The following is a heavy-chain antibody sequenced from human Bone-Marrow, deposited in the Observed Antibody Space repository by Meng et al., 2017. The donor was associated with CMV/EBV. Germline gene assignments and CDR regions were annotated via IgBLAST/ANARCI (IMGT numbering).Heavy chain of an antibody. CDR3: ARYGVIGYYYYGMDV. V-gene: IGHV3-7*01. Sequence: GGSLRLSCAASGFTFSSYWMSWVRQAPGKGLEWVANIKQDGSEKYYVDSVKGRFTISRDNAKNSLYLQMNSLRAEDTAVYYCARYGVIGYYYYGMDVWGQGTTVTGSS. CDR1: GFTFSSYW. CDR2: IKQDGSEK. D-gene: IGHD3-16*02. J-gene: IGHJ6*01.